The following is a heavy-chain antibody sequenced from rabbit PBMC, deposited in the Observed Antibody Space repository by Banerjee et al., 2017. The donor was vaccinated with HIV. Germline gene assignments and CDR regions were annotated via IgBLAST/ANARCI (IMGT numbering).Heavy chain of an antibody. Sequence: QSLEESGGDLVKPEGSLTLTCTASGFSFSDKYVMCWVRQAPGKGLEWIGCINTSSGNTVYASWAKGRFTISKTSSTTVTLQMTSLTAADTATYFCARDLAAAIGWNFNLWGQGTLVTVS. D-gene: IGHD4-1*01. CDR2: INTSSGNT. CDR1: GFSFSDKYV. J-gene: IGHJ4*01. V-gene: IGHV1S40*01. CDR3: ARDLAAAIGWNFNL.